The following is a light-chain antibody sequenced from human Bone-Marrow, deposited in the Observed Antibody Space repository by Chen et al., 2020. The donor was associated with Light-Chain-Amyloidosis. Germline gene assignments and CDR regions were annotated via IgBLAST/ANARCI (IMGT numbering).Light chain of an antibody. Sequence: ILLTQLLVTLSLSPGEGANLSCRVSQTISSNYLTWYQQKFGQAPRLLIYGSSSRATCIPDRFTDSGSGTDFTLTINRLEPEEFAMYYCQQYGTSPLTFGGGTKVEIK. V-gene: IGKV3-20*01. CDR1: QTISSNY. J-gene: IGKJ4*01. CDR3: QQYGTSPLT. CDR2: GSS.